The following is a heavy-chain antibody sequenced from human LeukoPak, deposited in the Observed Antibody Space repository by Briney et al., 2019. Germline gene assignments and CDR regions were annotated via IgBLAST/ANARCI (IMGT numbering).Heavy chain of an antibody. CDR2: IYYSGST. Sequence: SETLSLTCIVSGGSISSISSNNYHRGWIRQPPGKGLEWIGSIYYSGSTYYNPSLKSRVTISVDTSKNQFSLKLSSVTAADTAVYYCASLYCSSTSCYYRFDPWGQGTLVTVSS. D-gene: IGHD2-2*01. CDR3: ASLYCSSTSCYYRFDP. CDR1: GGSISSISSNNYH. J-gene: IGHJ5*02. V-gene: IGHV4-39*01.